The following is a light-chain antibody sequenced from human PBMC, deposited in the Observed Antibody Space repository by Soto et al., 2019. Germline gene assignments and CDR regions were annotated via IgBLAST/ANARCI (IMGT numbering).Light chain of an antibody. CDR2: EVT. CDR3: NSYVGSNNYV. V-gene: IGLV2-8*01. CDR1: SSDVGRYNY. J-gene: IGLJ1*01. Sequence: QSALTQPPSASGSPGQSVTISCIGTSSDVGRYNYVSWYQHHPGKAPKLIIYEVTKRPSGVPDRFSGSKSGNTASLTVSGLQADDEADYYCNSYVGSNNYVFGTGSQGHR.